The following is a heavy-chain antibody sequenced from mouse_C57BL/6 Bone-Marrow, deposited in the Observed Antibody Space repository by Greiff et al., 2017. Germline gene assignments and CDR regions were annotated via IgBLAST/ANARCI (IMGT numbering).Heavy chain of an antibody. CDR3: TTDSSGYWFAY. V-gene: IGHV14-4*01. J-gene: IGHJ3*01. CDR2: IDPENGDT. Sequence: EVQVVESGAELVRPGASVKLSCTASGFNIKDDYMHWVKQRPEQGLEWIGWIDPENGDTEYASKFQGKATITADTSSNTAYLQLSSLTSEDTAVYYCTTDSSGYWFAYWGQGTLVTVSA. CDR1: GFNIKDDY. D-gene: IGHD3-2*02.